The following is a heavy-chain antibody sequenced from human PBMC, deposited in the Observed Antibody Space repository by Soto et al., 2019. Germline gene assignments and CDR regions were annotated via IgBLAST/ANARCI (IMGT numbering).Heavy chain of an antibody. CDR1: GGSISSSSYY. J-gene: IGHJ6*02. V-gene: IGHV4-39*01. Sequence: PSETLSLTCTVSGGSISSSSYYWGWIRQPPGKGLEWIGSIYYSGSTYYNPSLKSRVTISVDTSKNQFSLKLSSVTAADTAVYYCARLSGYGSGAFYGMDVWGQGTTVTISS. CDR2: IYYSGST. D-gene: IGHD3-10*01. CDR3: ARLSGYGSGAFYGMDV.